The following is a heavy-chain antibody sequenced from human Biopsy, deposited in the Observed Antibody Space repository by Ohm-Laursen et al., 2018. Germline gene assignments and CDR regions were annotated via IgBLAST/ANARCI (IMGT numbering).Heavy chain of an antibody. CDR1: GGSIGSFF. V-gene: IGHV4-59*01. CDR3: ARVGAGAPSIDYFDY. Sequence: SETLSLTCPVSGGSIGSFFWSWIRQPPGKGLEWIGYIYYSGSTNYNPSLRSRVTISVDRSKNQFSLELSSVTAADTAVYYCARVGAGAPSIDYFDYWGQGALVTVS. J-gene: IGHJ4*02. CDR2: IYYSGST. D-gene: IGHD1-26*01.